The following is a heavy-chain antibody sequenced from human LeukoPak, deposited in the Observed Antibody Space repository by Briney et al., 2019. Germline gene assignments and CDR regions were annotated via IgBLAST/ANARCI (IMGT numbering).Heavy chain of an antibody. V-gene: IGHV3-7*01. CDR2: INQDGSEK. J-gene: IGHJ5*02. CDR1: GFTFGTYW. CDR3: ARMSPPFSA. Sequence: GGSLRLSCVASGFTFGTYWMSWVRQAPGKGLEWVANINQDGSEKYYVDSVKGQFTISRDNAKNSLYLQMNSLRAEDTAVYYCARMSPPFSAWGQGTLVIVSS.